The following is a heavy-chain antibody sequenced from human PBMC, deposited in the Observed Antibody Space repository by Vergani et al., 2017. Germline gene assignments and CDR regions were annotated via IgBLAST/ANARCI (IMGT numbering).Heavy chain of an antibody. J-gene: IGHJ6*02. CDR3: AREAPYCDSGMDV. D-gene: IGHD1-26*01. Sequence: QVQLQESGPGLVKPSGTLSLTCTVSGGSISSYNWSWIRHPRGEGLEWIGYIYYSGSTNYNPSRKSRVTISVDTSKNQFSLKLSSVTAADTAVYYCAREAPYCDSGMDVWGQGTTVTVSS. CDR2: IYYSGST. CDR1: GGSISSYN. V-gene: IGHV4-59*01.